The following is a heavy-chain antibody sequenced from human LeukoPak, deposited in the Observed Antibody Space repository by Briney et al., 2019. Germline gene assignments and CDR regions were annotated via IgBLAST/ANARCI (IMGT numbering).Heavy chain of an antibody. J-gene: IGHJ6*02. CDR3: ARFTMVRGVNGYYYGMDV. Sequence: SETLSLTCAVYGGSFSGYYWSWIRQPPGKGLEWIGEINHSGSTNYNPSLKSRVTISVDTSKNQFSLKLSSVTAADTAVYYCARFTMVRGVNGYYYGMDVWGQGTTVTVSS. D-gene: IGHD3-10*01. CDR1: GGSFSGYY. CDR2: INHSGST. V-gene: IGHV4-34*01.